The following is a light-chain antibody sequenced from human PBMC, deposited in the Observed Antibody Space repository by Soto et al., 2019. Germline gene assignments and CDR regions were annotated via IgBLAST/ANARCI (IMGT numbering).Light chain of an antibody. CDR3: QQYHTSSIT. CDR2: DAS. V-gene: IGKV1-5*01. Sequence: DIQMTQSPSTLSASVGDRVTITCRASKNINTWVAWYQQKPGKAPKLLIYDASSLERGVPSRVSGSGSGTEFTLTISSLQPDDFATYYCQQYHTSSITFGQGTRLEIK. CDR1: KNINTW. J-gene: IGKJ5*01.